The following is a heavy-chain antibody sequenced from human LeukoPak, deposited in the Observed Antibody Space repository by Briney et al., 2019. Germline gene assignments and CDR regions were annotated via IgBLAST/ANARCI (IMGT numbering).Heavy chain of an antibody. CDR2: IGGSGGST. Sequence: GGSLRLSCAASGFTCSSHAMSWVRQAPGKGLEWVSSIGGSGGSTYYADPVKGRFTISRDNSKNTIYLQMNSLRADDTAVYYCATVPSPTGSMTYYFDYWGQGTLVTVSS. D-gene: IGHD3-9*01. CDR3: ATVPSPTGSMTYYFDY. V-gene: IGHV3-23*01. CDR1: GFTCSSHA. J-gene: IGHJ4*02.